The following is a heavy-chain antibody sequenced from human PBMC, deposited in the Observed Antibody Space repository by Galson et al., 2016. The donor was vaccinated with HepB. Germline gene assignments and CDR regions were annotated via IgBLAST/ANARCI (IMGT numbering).Heavy chain of an antibody. J-gene: IGHJ4*02. V-gene: IGHV3-30*18. CDR1: GFTFSKYG. CDR3: AKRHEYCPPVGCSVDY. D-gene: IGHD2/OR15-2a*01. Sequence: SLRLSCAASGFTFSKYGMHWVRQAPGKGLEWVAADSMDGRRKFYADSVKGRFTISRDNSNNMLFLQMSSLRPDDKAVYYCAKRHEYCPPVGCSVDYWGQGALVSVSS. CDR2: DSMDGRRK.